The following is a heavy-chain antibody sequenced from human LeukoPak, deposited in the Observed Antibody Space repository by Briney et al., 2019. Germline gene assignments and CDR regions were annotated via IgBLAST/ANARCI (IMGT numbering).Heavy chain of an antibody. V-gene: IGHV3-21*01. CDR1: GFTFSSYS. J-gene: IGHJ4*02. CDR2: ISRISSYI. D-gene: IGHD3-22*01. Sequence: PGGSLRLSCAASGFTFSSYSMHWVRQAPGKGLEWVSSISRISSYIYYADSVKGRFTISRDNAKNSLYLQMNSLRAEDMAVYYCARGAHYYYDRSGYYYFDYWGQGTLVTVSS. CDR3: ARGAHYYYDRSGYYYFDY.